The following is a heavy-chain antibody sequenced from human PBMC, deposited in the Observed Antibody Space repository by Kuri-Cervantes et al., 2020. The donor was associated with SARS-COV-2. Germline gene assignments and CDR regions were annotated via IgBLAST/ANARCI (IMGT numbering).Heavy chain of an antibody. V-gene: IGHV4-59*12. Sequence: LRLSCNVSGGSISTFYWSWIRQPPGRGLEWIGYFYYSGTTNYNPSLNSRVTLSVDTSKNQFSLKLSSVTAADTAVYYCARLSIYDSSGYTVDYWGQGTLVTVSS. CDR1: GGSISTFY. CDR3: ARLSIYDSSGYTVDY. CDR2: FYYSGTT. J-gene: IGHJ4*02. D-gene: IGHD3-22*01.